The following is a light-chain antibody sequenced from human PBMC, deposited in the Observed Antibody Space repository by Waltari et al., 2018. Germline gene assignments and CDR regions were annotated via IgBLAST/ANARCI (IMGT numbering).Light chain of an antibody. CDR1: QSVSSQ. CDR2: GAS. Sequence: EIVMTQSPATLSVSPGERATLPCRARQSVSSQLAWYQQRPGQAPRLLIYGASTRATGIPARFTGSGSGTEFTLTISSLQSEDFAVYFCQHYNNLPLTFGGGTKVEI. CDR3: QHYNNLPLT. J-gene: IGKJ4*01. V-gene: IGKV3-15*01.